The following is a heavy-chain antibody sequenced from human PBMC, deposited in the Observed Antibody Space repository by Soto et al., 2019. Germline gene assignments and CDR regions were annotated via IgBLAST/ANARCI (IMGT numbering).Heavy chain of an antibody. Sequence: TGGSLRLSCAASGFTFSSYAMSWVRQAPGKGLEWVSAISGSGGSTYYADSVKGRFTISRDNSKNTLYLQMNSLRAEDTAVYYCAKPHSYSSSWYWYYYYYGMYVWGQGTTVTVSS. CDR3: AKPHSYSSSWYWYYYYYGMYV. V-gene: IGHV3-23*01. J-gene: IGHJ6*02. CDR1: GFTFSSYA. CDR2: ISGSGGST. D-gene: IGHD6-13*01.